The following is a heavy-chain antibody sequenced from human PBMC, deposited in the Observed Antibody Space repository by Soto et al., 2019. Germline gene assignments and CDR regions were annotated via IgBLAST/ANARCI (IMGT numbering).Heavy chain of an antibody. CDR1: GDSVSSNSAA. CDR3: ARSTVAGRQSISDY. V-gene: IGHV6-1*01. Sequence: PSQTLSLTCAISGDSVSSNSAAWNWIRQSPSRGLEWLGRTYYRSKWYNDYAVSVKSRITINPDTSKNQFSLQLNSVTPEATAVYYCARSTVAGRQSISDYWGQGTLVTVSS. CDR2: TYYRSKWYN. D-gene: IGHD6-19*01. J-gene: IGHJ4*02.